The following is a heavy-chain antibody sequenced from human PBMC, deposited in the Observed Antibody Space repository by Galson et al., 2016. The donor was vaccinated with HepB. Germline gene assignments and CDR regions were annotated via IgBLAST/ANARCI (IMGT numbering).Heavy chain of an antibody. CDR1: GYYFTSYW. D-gene: IGHD6-13*01. CDR2: IYPGASHV. J-gene: IGHJ6*02. V-gene: IGHV5-51*01. Sequence: QSGAEVKKPGESLKISCEVSGYYFTSYWIAWVRQLPGKGLELMGIIYPGASHVRYSPPFQGQVTISADKSINTAYLQGSSPKASDTAMYYCARRWGSSWTPLRNYFGMDVWGQGTTVTVSS. CDR3: ARRWGSSWTPLRNYFGMDV.